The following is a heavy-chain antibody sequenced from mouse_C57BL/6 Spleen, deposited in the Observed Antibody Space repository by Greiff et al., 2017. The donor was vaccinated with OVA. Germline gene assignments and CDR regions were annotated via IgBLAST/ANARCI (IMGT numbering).Heavy chain of an antibody. J-gene: IGHJ1*03. CDR3: ARGYYGSSPLYRYFDV. CDR2: ISSGSSTI. CDR1: GFTFSDYG. D-gene: IGHD1-1*01. V-gene: IGHV5-17*01. Sequence: EVQLQQSGGGLVKPGGSLKLSCAASGFTFSDYGMHWVRQAPEKGLEWVAYISSGSSTIYYADTVKGRFTISRDNAKNTLFLQMTSLRSEDTAMYYCARGYYGSSPLYRYFDVWGTGTTVTVSS.